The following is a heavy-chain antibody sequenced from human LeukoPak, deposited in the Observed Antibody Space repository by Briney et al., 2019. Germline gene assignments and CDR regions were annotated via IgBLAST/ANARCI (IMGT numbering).Heavy chain of an antibody. Sequence: SETLSLTCTVSGGSINSSSYYWGWVRQPPGKGLEWIGSMYYRGSTYYNPSLKSRVTMSVDTSKNQFSLKLSSVTAADTAVYYCARAGYCSSTSCYILDYWGQGTLVTVSS. D-gene: IGHD2-2*02. CDR2: MYYRGST. CDR1: GGSINSSSYY. V-gene: IGHV4-39*07. J-gene: IGHJ4*02. CDR3: ARAGYCSSTSCYILDY.